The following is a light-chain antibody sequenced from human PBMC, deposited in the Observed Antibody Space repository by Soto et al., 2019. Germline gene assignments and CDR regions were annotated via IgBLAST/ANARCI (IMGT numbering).Light chain of an antibody. CDR2: AAS. CDR3: QQSYSTPVT. J-gene: IGKJ1*01. V-gene: IGKV1-39*01. CDR1: QSIRSY. Sequence: DLQMTPSPSSMSASVGDSAPITGRASQSIRSYLNWYQQKPGKAPKLLIYAASSLQSGVPSRFSGSGSGTDFTLTISSLQPEDFATYYCQQSYSTPVTFGQGTKVDIK.